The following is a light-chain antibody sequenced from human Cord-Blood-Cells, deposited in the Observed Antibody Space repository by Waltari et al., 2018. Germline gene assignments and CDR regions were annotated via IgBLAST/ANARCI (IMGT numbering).Light chain of an antibody. Sequence: QSALTQPASVSGSPGQSITISCTGTSSDVGSYNLVSWYQQHPGKAPKRMIYEGSKRPSGVSNRVSGSKSGNTASLPSSGLQAEDEADHYCCSYAGSSTLVFGGGTKLTVL. CDR1: SSDVGSYNL. CDR2: EGS. V-gene: IGLV2-23*01. J-gene: IGLJ2*01. CDR3: CSYAGSSTLV.